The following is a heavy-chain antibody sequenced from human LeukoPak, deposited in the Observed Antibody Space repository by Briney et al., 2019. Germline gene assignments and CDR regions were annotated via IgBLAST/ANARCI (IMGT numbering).Heavy chain of an antibody. V-gene: IGHV3-15*01. CDR1: GFTSSNAW. D-gene: IGHD4-17*01. CDR3: FTDYG. Sequence: GGSLILSCAASGFTSSNAWMHWIRQAPGKGLEWVGRIKSKTAGGTTDYAAPVKGRFHISRDDSENMLYLQMNSLQTEDTALYYCFTDYGGGQGTLVTVSS. CDR2: IKSKTAGGTT. J-gene: IGHJ4*02.